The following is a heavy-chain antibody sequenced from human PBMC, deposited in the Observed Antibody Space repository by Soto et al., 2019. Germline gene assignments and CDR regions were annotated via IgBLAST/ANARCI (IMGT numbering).Heavy chain of an antibody. V-gene: IGHV1-8*01. D-gene: IGHD2-2*01. CDR3: ASIRVPAAMKAYYYYMDV. CDR1: GYTFTSYD. Sequence: ASVKVSCKASGYTFTSYDINWVRQATGQGLEWMGWMNPNSGNTGYAQKFQGRVTMTRNTSISTAYMELSSLRSEDTAVYYCASIRVPAAMKAYYYYMDVWGKGTTVTVSS. CDR2: MNPNSGNT. J-gene: IGHJ6*03.